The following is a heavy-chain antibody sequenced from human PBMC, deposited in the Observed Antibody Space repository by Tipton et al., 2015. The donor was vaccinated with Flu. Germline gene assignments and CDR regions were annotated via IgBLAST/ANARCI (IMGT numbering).Heavy chain of an antibody. Sequence: TLSLTCTVSGGSISSGNYFWNWIRQPAGKGLEWIGRIHTSGTTYYKPSLKSRVTISLDTSKNQFSLRLISVTAADTAVYYCARRDYSNYVSDPKSWFDPWGQGILVTVSS. CDR3: ARRDYSNYVSDPKSWFDP. CDR1: GGSISSGNYF. D-gene: IGHD4-11*01. CDR2: IHTSGTT. J-gene: IGHJ5*02. V-gene: IGHV4-61*02.